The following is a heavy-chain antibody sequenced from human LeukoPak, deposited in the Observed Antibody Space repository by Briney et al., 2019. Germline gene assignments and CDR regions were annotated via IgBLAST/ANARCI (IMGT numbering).Heavy chain of an antibody. J-gene: IGHJ4*02. D-gene: IGHD7-27*01. CDR3: ARDLAWGGY. CDR2: ITSSSSSM. CDR1: GFTFSIYT. Sequence: NPGGSLRLSCVASGFTFSIYTMSWVRQAPGKGLEWVSSITSSSSSMYSAVSVKGRLTISRDNAKNSLYLQMNSLRAEDTAVYYCARDLAWGGYWGQGTLVTVSS. V-gene: IGHV3-21*01.